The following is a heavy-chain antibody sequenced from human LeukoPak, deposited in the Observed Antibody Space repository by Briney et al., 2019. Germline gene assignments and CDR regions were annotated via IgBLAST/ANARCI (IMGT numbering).Heavy chain of an antibody. V-gene: IGHV6-1*01. D-gene: IGHD3-3*01. CDR3: ARGHYDFWSGQIDY. Sequence: SQTLSLTCAISGDSVSSNSAAWNWTRQSPSRGLEWLGRTYYRSKWYNDYAVSVKGRITINPDTSKNQFSLQLNSVTPEDTAVYYCARGHYDFWSGQIDYWGQGTLVTVSS. J-gene: IGHJ4*02. CDR2: TYYRSKWYN. CDR1: GDSVSSNSAA.